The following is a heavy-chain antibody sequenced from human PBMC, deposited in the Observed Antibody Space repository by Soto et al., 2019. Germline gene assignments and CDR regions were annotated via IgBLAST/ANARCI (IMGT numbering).Heavy chain of an antibody. CDR2: IYYSGST. V-gene: IGHV4-59*08. Sequence: SETLSLTCTVSGGSISSYYWSWIRQPPGKGLEWIGYIYYSGSTNYNPSLKSRVTISVDTSKNQFSLKLSSVTAADTAVYYCARRNYGDYYWDYWGQGTLVTVS. CDR3: ARRNYGDYYWDY. D-gene: IGHD4-17*01. J-gene: IGHJ4*02. CDR1: GGSISSYY.